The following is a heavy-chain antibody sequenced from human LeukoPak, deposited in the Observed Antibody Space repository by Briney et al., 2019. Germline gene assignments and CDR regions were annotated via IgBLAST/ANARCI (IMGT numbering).Heavy chain of an antibody. CDR2: ISASGGST. CDR3: AREEEGSFDY. J-gene: IGHJ4*02. CDR1: GFTFSSSA. Sequence: GGSLRLSCAASGFTFSSSAMSWVHQVPGKGLEWVSGISASGGSTSYADSVRGRFTISRDNSKNTLYVQMNSLRAEDTAVYYCAREEEGSFDYWGQGTLVTVSS. V-gene: IGHV3-23*01.